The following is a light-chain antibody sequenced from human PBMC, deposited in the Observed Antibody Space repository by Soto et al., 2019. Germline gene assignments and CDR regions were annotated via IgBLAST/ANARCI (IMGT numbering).Light chain of an antibody. J-gene: IGLJ1*01. V-gene: IGLV2-14*03. CDR3: SSYAGSNTLV. CDR2: DVS. CDR1: SSDVDGYNY. Sequence: QSALTQPASVSGSPGQSITISCTGTSSDVDGYNYVSWYQHHPGKAPKLLIYDVSKRPSGVPDRFSGSKSGNTASLTVSGLQTEDEAEYYCSSYAGSNTLVFGTGTKVTVL.